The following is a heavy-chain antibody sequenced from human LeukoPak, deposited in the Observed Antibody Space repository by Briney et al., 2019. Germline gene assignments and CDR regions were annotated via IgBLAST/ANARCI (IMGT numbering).Heavy chain of an antibody. CDR2: ISYSGST. J-gene: IGHJ3*02. Sequence: SETLSLTCTVSGGSISSYYWSWIRQPPGKGLEWIGYISYSGSTNYNPSLKGRVTISIDTSKNQFSLKPRSVTAADTAIYYCARQGYDILTGYIDAFDIWGQGTMVTVSS. CDR3: ARQGYDILTGYIDAFDI. D-gene: IGHD3-9*01. V-gene: IGHV4-59*08. CDR1: GGSISSYY.